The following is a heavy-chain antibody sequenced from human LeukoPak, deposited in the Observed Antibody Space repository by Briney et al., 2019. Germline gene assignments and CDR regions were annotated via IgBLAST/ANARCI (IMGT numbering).Heavy chain of an antibody. J-gene: IGHJ4*02. V-gene: IGHV3-21*01. CDR2: ISSSSSYI. Sequence: GGSLRLSCAASGFTFSNAWMNWVRQAPGKGLEWVSSISSSSSYIYYADSVKGRFTISRDNAKNSLYLQMNSLRAEDTAVYYCARDPVIVGATRFDYWGQGTLVTVSS. D-gene: IGHD1-26*01. CDR3: ARDPVIVGATRFDY. CDR1: GFTFSNAW.